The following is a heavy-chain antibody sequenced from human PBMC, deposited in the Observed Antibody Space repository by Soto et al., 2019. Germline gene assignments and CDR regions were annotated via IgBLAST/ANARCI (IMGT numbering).Heavy chain of an antibody. CDR1: GFTFSNYG. CDR3: ARDIPPYCSSGSCSTRTDV. D-gene: IGHD2-15*01. J-gene: IGHJ6*04. CDR2: IWFDESNK. V-gene: IGHV3-33*01. Sequence: GGSLRLSCAASGFTFSNYGMHWVRQAPGQGLEWVAGIWFDESNKEYADSVKGRFTIFRDNLNNTLYLQMNSLRVEDTAVYYCARDIPPYCSSGSCSTRTDVWGKGTTVTVSS.